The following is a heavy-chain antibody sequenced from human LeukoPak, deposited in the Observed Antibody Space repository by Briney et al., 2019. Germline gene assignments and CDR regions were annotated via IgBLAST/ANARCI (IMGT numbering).Heavy chain of an antibody. CDR1: GFTFSDYY. D-gene: IGHD6-6*01. CDR3: AREMIAARSPHYGDDY. Sequence: GGSLRLSCAASGFTFSDYYMSWIRQAPGKGLEWVSYISSSGSTIYYADSVKGRFTTSRDNAKNSLYLQMNSLRAEDTAVYYCAREMIAARSPHYGDDYWGQGTLVTVSS. V-gene: IGHV3-11*01. J-gene: IGHJ4*02. CDR2: ISSSGSTI.